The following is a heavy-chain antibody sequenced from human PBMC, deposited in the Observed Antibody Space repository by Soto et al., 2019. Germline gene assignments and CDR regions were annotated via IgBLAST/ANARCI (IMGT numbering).Heavy chain of an antibody. Sequence: ASVKVSCKASGYTFTDYYMHWVRQAPGQGLEWMGWINPNSGGTNYAQKFQGRVTMTRDTSISTAYMELSRRRSDDTAVYYCARKMELRGSYYYYSDMDVWGQGTTVTVSS. J-gene: IGHJ6*02. CDR2: INPNSGGT. CDR1: GYTFTDYY. V-gene: IGHV1-2*02. CDR3: ARKMELRGSYYYYSDMDV. D-gene: IGHD1-7*01.